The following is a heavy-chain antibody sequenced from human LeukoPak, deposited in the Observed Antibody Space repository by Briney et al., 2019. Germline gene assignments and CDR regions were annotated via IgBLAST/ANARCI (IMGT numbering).Heavy chain of an antibody. CDR1: GYSFTSYW. CDR2: IYPGDSDT. D-gene: IGHD6-13*01. Sequence: GESLQISCKGSGYSFTSYWIGWVRQMPGKGLEWMGIIYPGDSDTRYSPSFQGQVTISADKSISTAYLQWSSLKASDTAMYYCARFKQQLVRAFYFDYWGQGTLVTVSS. J-gene: IGHJ4*02. V-gene: IGHV5-51*01. CDR3: ARFKQQLVRAFYFDY.